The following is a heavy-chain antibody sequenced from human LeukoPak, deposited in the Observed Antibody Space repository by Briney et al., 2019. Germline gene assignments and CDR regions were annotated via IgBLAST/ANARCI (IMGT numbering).Heavy chain of an antibody. Sequence: PGGSLRLSCAASGFTFSRYGMHWVRQAPGKGLEWVTLISYDGSNKCYVDSVKGRFTISRDNSKNTLYLQMSGLRTDDTAVYYCVKDISGSYSFDYWGQGTLVTVSS. J-gene: IGHJ4*02. CDR2: ISYDGSNK. D-gene: IGHD1-26*01. CDR3: VKDISGSYSFDY. CDR1: GFTFSRYG. V-gene: IGHV3-30*18.